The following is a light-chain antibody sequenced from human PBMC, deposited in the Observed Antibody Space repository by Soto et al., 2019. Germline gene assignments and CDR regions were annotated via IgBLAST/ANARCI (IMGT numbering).Light chain of an antibody. Sequence: EIVLTQSPATLSLSPGDRATLSCRASQSVTNYLAWYQQKSGQAPRLLIYDASSRATGIPARFSGSGSGTDFTLTFSSLEPEDFAVYYCQQPGCWPPAITFGQGTRLEIK. J-gene: IGKJ5*01. CDR3: QQPGCWPPAIT. CDR2: DAS. CDR1: QSVTNY. V-gene: IGKV3-11*01.